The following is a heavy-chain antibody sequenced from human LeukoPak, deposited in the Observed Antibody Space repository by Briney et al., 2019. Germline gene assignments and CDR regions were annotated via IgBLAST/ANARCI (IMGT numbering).Heavy chain of an antibody. CDR3: ARVASPGYYYMDV. Sequence: ASVKVSCKASGGTFSSYAISWVRQAPGQGLEWMGRIIPILGIANYAQKFQGRVTITADKSTSTAYMELSSLRSEDTAVYYCARVASPGYYYMDVWGKGTTVTVSS. CDR2: IIPILGIA. V-gene: IGHV1-69*04. J-gene: IGHJ6*03. CDR1: GGTFSSYA.